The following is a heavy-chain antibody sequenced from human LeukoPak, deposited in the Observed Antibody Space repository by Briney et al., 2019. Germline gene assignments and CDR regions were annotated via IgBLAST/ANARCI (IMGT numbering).Heavy chain of an antibody. J-gene: IGHJ4*02. D-gene: IGHD6-19*01. CDR3: ARDPDRSGWSTFEY. Sequence: GGSLRLSCAASGFTLRSYWMPWVRQVPGEGLVWVSRINSDGSSTTYADSVKGRFTISRDNAKNTLYLQMNSLRAEDTALYFCARDPDRSGWSTFEYWGQGSLVTVSS. V-gene: IGHV3-74*01. CDR2: INSDGSST. CDR1: GFTLRSYW.